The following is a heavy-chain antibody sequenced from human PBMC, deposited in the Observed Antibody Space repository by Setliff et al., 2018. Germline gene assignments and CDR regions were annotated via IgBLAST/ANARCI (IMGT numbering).Heavy chain of an antibody. CDR1: GGTFSSYA. CDR2: IIPIFRTA. Sequence: SVKVSCKASGGTFSSYAISWVRQAPGQGLEWMGGIIPIFRTANYAQKFQGRVTITADKSTSTAYMELSSLRSEDKAVYYCARGDVGITIFGYYYYMDVWGKGTTVTVSS. V-gene: IGHV1-69*06. J-gene: IGHJ6*03. CDR3: ARGDVGITIFGYYYYMDV. D-gene: IGHD3-3*01.